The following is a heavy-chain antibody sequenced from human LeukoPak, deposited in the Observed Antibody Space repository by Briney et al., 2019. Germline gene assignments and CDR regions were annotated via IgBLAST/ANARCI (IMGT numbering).Heavy chain of an antibody. CDR1: EXSFSVYF. CDR2: IRSNTDSGTT. CDR3: STRELRYYGSGTYPVAFDI. V-gene: IGHV3-15*01. J-gene: IGHJ3*02. Sequence: GGSLRLSCAASEXSFSVYFMNWVRQAPGKGLEWVGRIRSNTDSGTTDYAAPVKGRFTISRDDSINTLYLRLNGLKTADTAVYYCSTRELRYYGSGTYPVAFDIWGQGTMVTVSS. D-gene: IGHD3-10*01.